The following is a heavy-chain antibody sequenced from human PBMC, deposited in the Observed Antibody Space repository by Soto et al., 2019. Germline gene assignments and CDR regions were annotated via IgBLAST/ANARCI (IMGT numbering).Heavy chain of an antibody. J-gene: IGHJ3*02. Sequence: GGSLRLSCAASGFTFSSYAMSWVRQAPGKGLEWVSAISGSGGSTYYADSVKGRFTISRDNSKNTLYLQMNSLRAEDAAVYYCAKVLQKQLAPPGDIWGQGTMVTVSS. D-gene: IGHD6-6*01. CDR1: GFTFSSYA. V-gene: IGHV3-23*01. CDR2: ISGSGGST. CDR3: AKVLQKQLAPPGDI.